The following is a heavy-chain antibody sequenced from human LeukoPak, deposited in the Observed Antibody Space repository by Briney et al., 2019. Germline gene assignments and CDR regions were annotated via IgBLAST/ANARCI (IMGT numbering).Heavy chain of an antibody. CDR3: ASLTYYFDSSGYYPGYFQH. V-gene: IGHV3-11*03. Sequence: PGGSLRLSCAASGFTFSDYYMSWIRQAPGKGLEWVSYVSSSNIYTNYADSVKGRFYADSVKGRFTISRDNAKNSLYLQMNSLRAEDTAVYYCASLTYYFDSSGYYPGYFQHWGQGTLVTV. D-gene: IGHD3-22*01. CDR2: VSSSNIYT. J-gene: IGHJ1*01. CDR1: GFTFSDYY.